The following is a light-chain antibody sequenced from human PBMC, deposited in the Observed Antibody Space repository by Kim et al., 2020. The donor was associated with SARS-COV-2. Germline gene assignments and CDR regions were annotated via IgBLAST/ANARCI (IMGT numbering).Light chain of an antibody. CDR1: QDIGKG. Sequence: AAVGGRVNVTWRASQDIGKGVVWFQQKPGKVPKRLVYGATTVQSGVPTRFSGSGSGTEFTLTVSSLQPEDSATYYCLQEKSYPLTFGQGTRLEIK. CDR2: GAT. V-gene: IGKV1-17*03. CDR3: LQEKSYPLT. J-gene: IGKJ5*01.